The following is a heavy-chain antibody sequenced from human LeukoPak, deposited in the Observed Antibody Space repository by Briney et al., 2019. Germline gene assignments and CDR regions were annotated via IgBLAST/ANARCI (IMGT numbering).Heavy chain of an antibody. CDR1: GGSISSSSYY. Sequence: SETLSLTCTVSGGSISSSSYYWGWIRQPPGKGLEWIVSIYYSGSTYYNPSLKSRVTISVDTSKNQFSLKLSSVTAADTAVYYCARHQQGVGAIIDYWGQGTLVTVSS. CDR3: ARHQQGVGAIIDY. D-gene: IGHD1-26*01. CDR2: IYYSGST. V-gene: IGHV4-39*01. J-gene: IGHJ4*02.